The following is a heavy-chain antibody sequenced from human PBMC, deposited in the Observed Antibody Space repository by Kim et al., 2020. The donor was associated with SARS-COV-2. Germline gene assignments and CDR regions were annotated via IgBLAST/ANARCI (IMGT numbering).Heavy chain of an antibody. CDR1: GFTFSSYE. CDR2: ISGSGGTI. J-gene: IGHJ6*02. V-gene: IGHV3-48*03. Sequence: GGSLRLSCVASGFTFSSYEMNWVRQAPGKGLEWLSHISGSGGTIYHVDSVKGRFTISRDNAKNSLYLQMNSLRAEDTAVYYCARGRLCSGGGCYYYGVDVWGQGTTVTVSS. CDR3: ARGRLCSGGGCYYYGVDV. D-gene: IGHD2-15*01.